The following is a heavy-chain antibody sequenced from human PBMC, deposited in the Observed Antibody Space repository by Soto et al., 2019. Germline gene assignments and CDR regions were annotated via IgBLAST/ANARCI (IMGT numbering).Heavy chain of an antibody. CDR1: GGTFGSYA. Sequence: QVQLVQSGAEVKKPGSSVNVSCKTSGGTFGSYAISWVRQAPGQGLEWMGGIIPIFSTPNYAQKFQGRVTITADESTSTAYMELSSLRSEDTAVYYCARPIQYYFVTSAQSAWFDPWGQGTLVTVSS. V-gene: IGHV1-69*12. CDR2: IIPIFSTP. J-gene: IGHJ5*02. CDR3: ARPIQYYFVTSAQSAWFDP. D-gene: IGHD3-22*01.